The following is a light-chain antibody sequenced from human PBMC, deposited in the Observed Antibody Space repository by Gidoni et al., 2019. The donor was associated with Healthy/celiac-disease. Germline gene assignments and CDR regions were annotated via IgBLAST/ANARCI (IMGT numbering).Light chain of an antibody. Sequence: ELVLTQSPATLSLSPGERATLSCRASQSVSSYLAWYQQKPGQAPRLLIYDASNRATGIPARFSGSGSGTDFTLNISSLEPEDFAVYDCQQRSNWPPLTFGGGTKVEIK. J-gene: IGKJ4*01. CDR2: DAS. CDR3: QQRSNWPPLT. CDR1: QSVSSY. V-gene: IGKV3-11*01.